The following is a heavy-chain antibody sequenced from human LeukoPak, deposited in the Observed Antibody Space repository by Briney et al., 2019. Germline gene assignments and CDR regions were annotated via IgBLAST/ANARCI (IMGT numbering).Heavy chain of an antibody. Sequence: PSETLSLTCSVSGGSVSTTNYYWSWIRPPPGKGLEWIGYVYSSGSTKYNPSLKSPVTISLDTSKNQFSLKLNSVTAADTAVYYCARGTYCSGGTCYSSNWFDPWGQGTLVTVSS. V-gene: IGHV4-61*01. CDR3: ARGTYCSGGTCYSSNWFDP. J-gene: IGHJ5*02. CDR2: VYSSGST. D-gene: IGHD2-15*01. CDR1: GGSVSTTNYY.